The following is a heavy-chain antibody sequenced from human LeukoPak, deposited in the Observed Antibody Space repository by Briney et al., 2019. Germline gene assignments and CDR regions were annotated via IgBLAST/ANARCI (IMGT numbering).Heavy chain of an antibody. Sequence: SETLSLTCAVYGGSFSGYYWSWIRQPPGEGLEWIGEINHSGSTNYNPSLKSRVTISVDTSKNQFSLKLSSVTAADTAVYYCARAYSSSWYYYYGMDVWGQGTTVTVSS. V-gene: IGHV4-34*01. CDR2: INHSGST. CDR1: GGSFSGYY. D-gene: IGHD6-13*01. CDR3: ARAYSSSWYYYYGMDV. J-gene: IGHJ6*02.